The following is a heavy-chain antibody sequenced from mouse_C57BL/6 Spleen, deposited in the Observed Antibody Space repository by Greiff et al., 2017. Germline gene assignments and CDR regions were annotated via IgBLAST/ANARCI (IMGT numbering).Heavy chain of an antibody. CDR3: ARFGPYYFDY. Sequence: QVPLQQPGAELVKPGASVKLSCKASGYTFTSYWMQWVKQRPGQGLEWIGEIDPSDSYTNYNQKFKGKATLTVDTSSSTAYMQLSSLTSEDSAVYYCARFGPYYFDYWGQGTTRTVSS. V-gene: IGHV1-50*01. CDR1: GYTFTSYW. J-gene: IGHJ2*01. CDR2: IDPSDSYT.